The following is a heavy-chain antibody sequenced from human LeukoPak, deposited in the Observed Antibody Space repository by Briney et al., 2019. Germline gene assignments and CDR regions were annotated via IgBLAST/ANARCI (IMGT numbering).Heavy chain of an antibody. Sequence: ASVKVSCKASGYTFTGYYMHWVRQAPGQGLEWMGWINPNSGGTNYAQKFQGRVTMTRDTSISTAYMELSRLRSDDTAVYYCATQGGGRGMWYFDVWGRGTLVTVSS. CDR3: ATQGGGRGMWYFDV. V-gene: IGHV1-2*02. CDR1: GYTFTGYY. J-gene: IGHJ2*01. CDR2: INPNSGGT. D-gene: IGHD3-10*01.